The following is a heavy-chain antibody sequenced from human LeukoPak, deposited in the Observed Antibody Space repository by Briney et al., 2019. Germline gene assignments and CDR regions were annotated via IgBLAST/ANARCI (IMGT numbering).Heavy chain of an antibody. D-gene: IGHD3-10*01. J-gene: IGHJ4*02. V-gene: IGHV4-31*03. CDR2: IYYSGST. CDR1: GGSISSGGYY. CDR3: ARDVLWFGERYFDF. Sequence: SQTLSLTCTVSGGSISSGGYYWSWIRQHPGKGLEWIGYIYYSGSTYYNPSLKSRVTISVDTSKNQFSLKLSSVTAADTAVYYCARDVLWFGERYFDFWGQGTLVTVSS.